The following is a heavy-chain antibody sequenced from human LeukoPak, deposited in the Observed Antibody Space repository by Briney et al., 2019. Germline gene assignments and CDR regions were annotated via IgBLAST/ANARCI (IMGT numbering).Heavy chain of an antibody. J-gene: IGHJ4*02. Sequence: PGGSLRLSCAASGFTFSSYWMHWVRQAPGKGLVWVSRLNSDGSSTSYADSVKGRFTISRDNAETTLHLQMNNLSAEDTAVYYCARASNRNSINFDYWGQGALVTVFS. D-gene: IGHD1-7*01. CDR1: GFTFSSYW. CDR3: ARASNRNSINFDY. V-gene: IGHV3-74*01. CDR2: LNSDGSST.